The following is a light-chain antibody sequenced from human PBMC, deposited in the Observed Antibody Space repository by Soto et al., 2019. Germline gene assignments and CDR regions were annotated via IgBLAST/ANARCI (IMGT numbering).Light chain of an antibody. Sequence: DIQMTQSPSSLSASVGDRVTITCRASQSVNNWLAWYQQKPGKAPILLIYGASSLESGVSSRFSGSRSGTEFTLTISSLHPDDFATYYCQEYNSFSLTFGQGTKVDIK. CDR3: QEYNSFSLT. J-gene: IGKJ1*01. V-gene: IGKV1-5*01. CDR1: QSVNNW. CDR2: GAS.